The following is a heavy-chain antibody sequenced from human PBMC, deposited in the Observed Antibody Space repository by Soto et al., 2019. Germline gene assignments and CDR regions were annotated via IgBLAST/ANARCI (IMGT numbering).Heavy chain of an antibody. CDR2: ISGSGDTI. J-gene: IGHJ4*02. V-gene: IGHV3-48*03. Sequence: GSLRLSCEASGFTFGSFQMNWVRQAPGRGLEWISHISGSGDTIYYADSVKGRFTISRDNAKDSLALHMNSLRAEDTGVYFCAREADYGVWFDGGYFDLWGQGTQVTVSS. D-gene: IGHD3-16*01. CDR3: AREADYGVWFDGGYFDL. CDR1: GFTFGSFQ.